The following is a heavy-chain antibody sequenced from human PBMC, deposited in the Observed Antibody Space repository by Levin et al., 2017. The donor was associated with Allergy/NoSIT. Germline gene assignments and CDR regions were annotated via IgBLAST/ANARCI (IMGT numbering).Heavy chain of an antibody. V-gene: IGHV3-15*01. CDR1: GFTFSDAW. Sequence: GESLKISCASSGFTFSDAWMTWIRQTSGRGLEWVGRIKSKTAGETIDYAASVKGRFTMSRDDSKDMLFLQMDSLRTEDTGVYYCSTEWMGPHQWGQGTLVAVSS. J-gene: IGHJ4*02. D-gene: IGHD2-2*03. CDR3: STEWMGPHQ. CDR2: IKSKTAGETI.